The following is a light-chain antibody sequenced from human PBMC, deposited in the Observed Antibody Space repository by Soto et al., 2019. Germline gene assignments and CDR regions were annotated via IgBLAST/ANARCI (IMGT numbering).Light chain of an antibody. V-gene: IGKV1-33*01. CDR2: DAS. J-gene: IGKJ3*01. Sequence: DIHMTQSPSSLSASVGDRVTITCQASQDINNYLNWYQQKPGKAPNLLIYDASNLETGVPSRFSGGGSGTNFTFTISGLQVEDVAVYYCQQYDDFPPTFGPGTKMNIK. CDR3: QQYDDFPPT. CDR1: QDINNY.